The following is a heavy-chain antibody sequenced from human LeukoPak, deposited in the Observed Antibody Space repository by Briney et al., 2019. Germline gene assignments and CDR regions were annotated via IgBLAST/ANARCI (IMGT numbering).Heavy chain of an antibody. V-gene: IGHV5-51*01. Sequence: GESLKISCKASGYRFTTYWIGWVRQMPGKGLEWMGFIYPGDSETRYSPSFQGQVTISADKSISTAYLQWSSLKASDTAMYYCARRLTTATFDYWGQGTLVTVSS. J-gene: IGHJ4*02. D-gene: IGHD4-11*01. CDR3: ARRLTTATFDY. CDR2: IYPGDSET. CDR1: GYRFTTYW.